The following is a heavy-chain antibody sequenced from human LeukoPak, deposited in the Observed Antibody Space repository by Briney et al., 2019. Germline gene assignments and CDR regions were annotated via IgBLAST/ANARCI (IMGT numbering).Heavy chain of an antibody. D-gene: IGHD3-22*01. J-gene: IGHJ4*02. CDR2: ISGSGGST. CDR3: AKSPGGYSDY. V-gene: IGHV3-23*01. CDR1: GFTFSSYS. Sequence: GGSLRLYCAASGFTFSSYSMNWVRQATGKGLERVSAISGSGGSTYYADSVKGRFTISRDNSKNTLYLQMNSLRAEDTAVYYCAKSPGGYSDYWGQGTLVTVSS.